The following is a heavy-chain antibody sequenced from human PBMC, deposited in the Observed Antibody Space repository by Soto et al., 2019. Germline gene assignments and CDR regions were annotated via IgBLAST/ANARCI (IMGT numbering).Heavy chain of an antibody. CDR3: AREDGLQLRDYYYGMDV. D-gene: IGHD1-7*01. Sequence: QVQLQESGPGLVKPWETLSLTCTVSGGSISSYYWSWIRQPAGKGLEWIGRIYTSGSTNYNPSLKSRVTMSVDTSKNQFSLQLSSVTAADTAVYYCAREDGLQLRDYYYGMDVWGQGTTVTVSS. J-gene: IGHJ6*02. V-gene: IGHV4-4*07. CDR2: IYTSGST. CDR1: GGSISSYY.